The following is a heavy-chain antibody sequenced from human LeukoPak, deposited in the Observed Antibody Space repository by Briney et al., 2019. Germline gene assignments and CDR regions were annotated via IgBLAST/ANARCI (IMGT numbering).Heavy chain of an antibody. CDR2: ISGSGGST. D-gene: IGHD6-19*01. CDR3: ARSGIAVAGLSDY. Sequence: QSGGSLRLSCAASGFTFSSYAMSWVRQAPGKGLEWVSAISGSGGSTYYADSVKGRFTISRDNAKNSLYLQMNSLRAEDTAVYYCARSGIAVAGLSDYWGQGTLVTVSS. J-gene: IGHJ4*02. V-gene: IGHV3-23*01. CDR1: GFTFSSYA.